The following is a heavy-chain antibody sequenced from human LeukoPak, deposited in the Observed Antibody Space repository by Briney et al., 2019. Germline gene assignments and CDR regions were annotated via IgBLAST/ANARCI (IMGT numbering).Heavy chain of an antibody. V-gene: IGHV4-38-2*02. CDR1: GYSISSGYY. Sequence: SETLSLTCTVSGYSISSGYYWGWIRQPPGKGLEWIGSISHSGNTYYNPSLKSRVAISVDTSKNQFSLNLSSVTAADTAVYYCARDQGYCSGVSCYVGFDYWGQGSLVTVSS. J-gene: IGHJ4*02. CDR2: ISHSGNT. CDR3: ARDQGYCSGVSCYVGFDY. D-gene: IGHD2-15*01.